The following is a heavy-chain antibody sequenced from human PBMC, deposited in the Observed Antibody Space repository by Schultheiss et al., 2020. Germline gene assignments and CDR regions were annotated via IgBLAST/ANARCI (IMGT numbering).Heavy chain of an antibody. D-gene: IGHD6-13*01. CDR2: INHSGST. Sequence: SETLSLTCTVSAGSISSYYWSWIRQPPGKGLEWIGEINHSGSTNYNPSLKSRVTISVDTSKNQFSLKLSSVTAADTAVYYCARVRSSSVFDYWGQGTLVTVSS. CDR1: AGSISSYY. V-gene: IGHV4-34*01. CDR3: ARVRSSSVFDY. J-gene: IGHJ4*02.